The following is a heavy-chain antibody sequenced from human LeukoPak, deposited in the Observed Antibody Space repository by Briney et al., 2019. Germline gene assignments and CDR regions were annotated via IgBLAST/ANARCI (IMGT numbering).Heavy chain of an antibody. Sequence: SETLSLTCAVSGGSISSSNWWSWVRQPAGKGLEWIGYVLYSGTTNYNPSLKSRVSISLDTSKNQFSLMVNSVTAADTAVYFCAGQQLERGEDHWGQGTLVIVSS. CDR1: GGSISSSNW. D-gene: IGHD6-13*01. CDR2: VLYSGTT. V-gene: IGHV4-4*02. CDR3: AGQQLERGEDH. J-gene: IGHJ4*02.